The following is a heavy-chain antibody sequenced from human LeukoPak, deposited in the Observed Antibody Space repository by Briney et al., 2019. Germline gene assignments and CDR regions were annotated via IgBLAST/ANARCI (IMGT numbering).Heavy chain of an antibody. CDR2: IWYDGSNK. CDR3: ARDPSSGYYYYFDY. CDR1: GFTFSSYG. J-gene: IGHJ4*02. Sequence: GGSLRLSCAASGFTFSSYGMHWVRQAPGKGLEWVAVIWYDGSNKYYADSVKGRFTISRDNSKNTLYLQMNSLRAEDTAVYYCARDPSSGYYYYFDYWGQGTLVTVSS. D-gene: IGHD3-22*01. V-gene: IGHV3-33*01.